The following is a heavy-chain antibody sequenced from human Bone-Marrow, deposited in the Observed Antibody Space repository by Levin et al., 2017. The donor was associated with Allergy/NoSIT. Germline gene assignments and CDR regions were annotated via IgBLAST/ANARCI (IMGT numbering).Heavy chain of an antibody. D-gene: IGHD3-22*01. V-gene: IGHV3-48*02. CDR3: ARFSSGYYYIDY. Sequence: GESLKSAGAAAGFTVSSYSMNWVRQAPGKGLEWVSYISSSSSNIYYADSVKGRFTISRDNAKNSLYLQMNSLRDEDTAVYYCARFSSGYYYIDYWGQGTLVTVSS. CDR1: GFTVSSYS. J-gene: IGHJ4*02. CDR2: ISSSSSNI.